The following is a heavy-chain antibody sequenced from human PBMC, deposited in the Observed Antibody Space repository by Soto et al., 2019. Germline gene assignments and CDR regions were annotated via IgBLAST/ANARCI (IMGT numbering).Heavy chain of an antibody. Sequence: KPSETLSLTCIVSGASVSSGSYYWSWIRQPPGKGLEWIGYIYYSGSTNYNPSLKSRVTISVDTSKNQFSLKLSSVTAADTAVYYCARVPRSHIDYWGQGTLVTVSS. CDR1: GASVSSGSYY. CDR3: ARVPRSHIDY. CDR2: IYYSGST. V-gene: IGHV4-61*01. J-gene: IGHJ4*02. D-gene: IGHD2-15*01.